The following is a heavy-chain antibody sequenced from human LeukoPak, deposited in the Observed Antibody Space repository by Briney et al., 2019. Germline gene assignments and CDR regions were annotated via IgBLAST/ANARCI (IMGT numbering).Heavy chain of an antibody. D-gene: IGHD3-3*01. CDR3: AREQDDPPLGAFDI. Sequence: ASVKVSCKASGYTFTSYGISWVRQAPGQGLEWMGWISAYNGNTNYAQKLRGRVTMTTDTSTSTAYMPLRSLRSDDTAVYYCAREQDDPPLGAFDIWGQGTMVTVSS. V-gene: IGHV1-18*01. CDR2: ISAYNGNT. J-gene: IGHJ3*02. CDR1: GYTFTSYG.